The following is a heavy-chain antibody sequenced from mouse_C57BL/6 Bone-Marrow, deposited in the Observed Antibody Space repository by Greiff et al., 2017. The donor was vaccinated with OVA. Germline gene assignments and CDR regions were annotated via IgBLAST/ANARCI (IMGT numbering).Heavy chain of an antibody. J-gene: IGHJ2*01. CDR2: INPSTGGT. D-gene: IGHD1-1*01. CDR3: AYGSSYEDFDY. CDR1: GYSFTGYY. V-gene: IGHV1-42*01. Sequence: VQLQQSGPELVKPGASVTISCKASGYSFTGYYMNWVKQSPETSLEWIGEINPSTGGTTYNQKFKAKATLTVDKSSSTAYMQLKSLTSEDSAVYYCAYGSSYEDFDYWGQGTTLTVSS.